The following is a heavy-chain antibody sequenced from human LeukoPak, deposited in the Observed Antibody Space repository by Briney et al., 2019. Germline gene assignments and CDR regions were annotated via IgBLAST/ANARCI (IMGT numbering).Heavy chain of an antibody. V-gene: IGHV3-21*01. Sequence: PGGSLRLPCAASGFPFSSYSMNWVRQAPGKGLEWVSSISSSSSYIYYADSVKGRFTISRDNAKNSLYLQMSSLRAEDTAVYYCARDLSSDESSGYDYYYMDVWGKGATVTISS. D-gene: IGHD1-26*01. CDR3: ARDLSSDESSGYDYYYMDV. CDR2: ISSSSSYI. J-gene: IGHJ6*03. CDR1: GFPFSSYS.